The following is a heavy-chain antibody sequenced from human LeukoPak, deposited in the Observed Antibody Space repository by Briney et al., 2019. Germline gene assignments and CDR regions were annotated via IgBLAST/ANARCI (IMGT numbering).Heavy chain of an antibody. CDR3: ARGGGIVGVFYYYMDV. Sequence: ASVKVSCKASGYTFTSYYKHWVRQAPGQGLEWMGIINPSGGSTSYAQKFQGRVTMTRDTSTSTVYMELSSLRSEDTAVYYCARGGGIVGVFYYYMDVWGKGTTVTVSS. CDR1: GYTFTSYY. J-gene: IGHJ6*03. CDR2: INPSGGST. V-gene: IGHV1-46*01. D-gene: IGHD1-26*01.